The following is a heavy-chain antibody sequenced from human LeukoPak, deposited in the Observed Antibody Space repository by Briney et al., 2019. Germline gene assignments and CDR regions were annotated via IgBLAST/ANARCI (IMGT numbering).Heavy chain of an antibody. CDR1: GYTFTSYD. V-gene: IGHV1-8*01. D-gene: IGHD2-15*01. CDR2: MNPNSGNT. J-gene: IGHJ6*02. CDR3: ASYQGVAYYHNYGMDV. Sequence: ASVKVSCKASGYTFTSYDINWVRQATGQGLEWMGWMNPNSGNTGYAQKFQGRVTMTRNSSINTAHMELSSLRSEETAVYYCASYQGVAYYHNYGMDVWGQGTTVTVSS.